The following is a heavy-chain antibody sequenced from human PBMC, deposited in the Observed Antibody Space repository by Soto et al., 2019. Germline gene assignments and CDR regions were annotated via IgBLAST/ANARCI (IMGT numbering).Heavy chain of an antibody. CDR2: IYYSGST. V-gene: IGHV4-59*08. CDR1: EFTFSNYA. J-gene: IGHJ4*02. Sequence: GSLRLSCAASEFTFSNYAMSWIRQPPGKGLEWIASIYYSGSTNYNPSLRSRVSISVDTSKNQFSLKLNSVTAADTALYYCVRHGRNIWYSFDHWGQGTLVTVSS. CDR3: VRHGRNIWYSFDH. D-gene: IGHD2-15*01.